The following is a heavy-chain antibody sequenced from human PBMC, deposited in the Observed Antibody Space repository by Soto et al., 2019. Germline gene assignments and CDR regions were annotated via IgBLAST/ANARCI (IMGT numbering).Heavy chain of an antibody. CDR3: ARITLSSSSLPYSMDV. Sequence: SGPTLVNPTQTLTLTCTFSGFSLSTSGMCVSWIRQPPGKALEWLALIDWDDDKYYSTSLKTRLTISKDTSKNQVVLTMTNMDPVDTATYYCARITLSSSSLPYSMDVWGQGTTVTVSS. CDR1: GFSLSTSGMC. CDR2: IDWDDDK. J-gene: IGHJ6*02. V-gene: IGHV2-70*01. D-gene: IGHD6-6*01.